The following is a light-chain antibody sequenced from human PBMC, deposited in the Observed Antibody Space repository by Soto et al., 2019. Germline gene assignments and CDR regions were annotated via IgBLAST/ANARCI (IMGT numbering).Light chain of an antibody. CDR2: DAS. V-gene: IGKV1-5*01. CDR3: KHYGSYSRT. Sequence: DIQMSQSPSTLSASVGDRVTITCRASQSISKSLAWYQQKPGKAPSLQITDASSLERGVPSRFSGSGSATAFTLYISSLQPDDFATYYCKHYGSYSRTFGQGTNVDIK. CDR1: QSISKS. J-gene: IGKJ1*01.